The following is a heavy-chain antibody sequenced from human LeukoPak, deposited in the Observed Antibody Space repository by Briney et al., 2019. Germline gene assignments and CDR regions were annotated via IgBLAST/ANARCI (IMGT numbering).Heavy chain of an antibody. CDR1: GFTFSSYS. J-gene: IGHJ4*02. V-gene: IGHV3-49*04. CDR2: IRSKAYGGTT. CDR3: TRQWDFDY. D-gene: IGHD1-26*01. Sequence: GGSLRLSCAASGFTFSSYSMSWVRQAPGKGLEWVGFIRSKAYGGTTEYAASVKGRFTISRDDSKSIAYLQMNSLKTEDTAVYYCTRQWDFDYWGQGTLVTVSS.